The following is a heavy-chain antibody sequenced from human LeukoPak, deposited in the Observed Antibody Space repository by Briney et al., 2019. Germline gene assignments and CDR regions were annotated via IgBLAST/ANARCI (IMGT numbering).Heavy chain of an antibody. D-gene: IGHD2-15*01. V-gene: IGHV3-13*04. CDR2: IDTAGAT. J-gene: IGHJ3*02. Sequence: PGGSLRLSCTASGFTFSTYDMHWVRQATGKGLEWVSAIDTAGATSYSGSVKGRFTISREDARNSLYLQMNSLRAGDTAVYYCVREAGHIGGLNELDIWGRGTMVTVSA. CDR1: GFTFSTYD. CDR3: VREAGHIGGLNELDI.